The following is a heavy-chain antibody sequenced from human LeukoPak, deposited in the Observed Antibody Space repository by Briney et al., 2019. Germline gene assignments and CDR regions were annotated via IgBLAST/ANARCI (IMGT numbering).Heavy chain of an antibody. V-gene: IGHV4-34*01. J-gene: IGHJ6*02. CDR3: ARGGRTHDGEYQLPPPNYYYGMDV. CDR1: SEPFIGYY. D-gene: IGHD2-2*01. CDR2: INHSGST. Sequence: SETLSLTCAVYSEPFIGYYWSWIRQPPGKGLEWIGEINHSGSTNYNPSLRSRVTMSVDKSKNQFSLKLSSVTAADTAVYYCARGGRTHDGEYQLPPPNYYYGMDVWGQGTTVTVSS.